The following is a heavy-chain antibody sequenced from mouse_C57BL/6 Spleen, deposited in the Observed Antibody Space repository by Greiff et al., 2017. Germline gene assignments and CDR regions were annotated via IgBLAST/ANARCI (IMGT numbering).Heavy chain of an antibody. J-gene: IGHJ4*01. CDR2: INSDGGST. CDR1: EYEFPSHD. D-gene: IGHD1-1*01. V-gene: IGHV5-2*01. CDR3: ARQFITTVVATENYAMDY. Sequence: EVKVVESGGGLVQPGESLKLSCESNEYEFPSHDMSWVRKTPEKRLELVAAINSDGGSTYYPDTMERRFIISRDNTKKTLYLQMSSLRSEDTALYYCARQFITTVVATENYAMDYWGQGTSVTVSS.